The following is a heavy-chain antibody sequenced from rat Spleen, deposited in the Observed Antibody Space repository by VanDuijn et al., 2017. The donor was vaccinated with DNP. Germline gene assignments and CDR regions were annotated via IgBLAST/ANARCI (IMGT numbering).Heavy chain of an antibody. CDR2: INSEGST. J-gene: IGHJ2*01. D-gene: IGHD4-3*01. CDR1: GYSITSSSR. Sequence: EVQLQESGPGLLRPSQSLSLTCSVTGYSITSSSRWNWIREFPGNKLEWMGYINSEGSTYYNPSLKSRISITRDTSKNQFFLQVNSVTTEDTATYYCARSDNSGSKWNYWGHGVMVTVSS. CDR3: ARSDNSGSKWNY. V-gene: IGHV3-3*01.